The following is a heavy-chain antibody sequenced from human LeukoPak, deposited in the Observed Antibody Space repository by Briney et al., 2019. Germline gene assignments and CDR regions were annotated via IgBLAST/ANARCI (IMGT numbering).Heavy chain of an antibody. J-gene: IGHJ4*02. V-gene: IGHV3-74*01. CDR2: INSDGSGT. CDR1: GFSFSTYW. CDR3: ARLNWQLDHYFDY. Sequence: GGSLRLSWAAAGFSFSTYWMHWVRQAPGKGLVWVSRINSDGSGTDYADSVKGRFSISRDNGKNTVYLQMNSLRAEDTAVYYCARLNWQLDHYFDYWGQGTPVTVSS. D-gene: IGHD6-6*01.